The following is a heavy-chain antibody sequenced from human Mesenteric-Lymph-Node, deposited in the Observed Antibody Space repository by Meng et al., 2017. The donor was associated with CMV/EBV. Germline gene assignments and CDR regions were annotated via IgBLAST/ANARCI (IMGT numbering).Heavy chain of an antibody. CDR1: GFTFSSYG. J-gene: IGHJ6*02. Sequence: GGSLRLSCAASGFTFSSYGMHWVRQAPGKGLEWVAFIRDDESEESHADSVRGRFTVSRDNSKNTLYLQMNSLRAEDTAVYYCAKDTVLDYYYYGMDVWGQGTTVTVSS. D-gene: IGHD4-11*01. CDR3: AKDTVLDYYYYGMDV. V-gene: IGHV3-30*02. CDR2: IRDDESEE.